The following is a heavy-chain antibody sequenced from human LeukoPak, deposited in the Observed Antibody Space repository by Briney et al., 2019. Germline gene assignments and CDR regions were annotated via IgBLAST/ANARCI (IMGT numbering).Heavy chain of an antibody. D-gene: IGHD2-15*01. Sequence: ASVKVSCKASGYTFTGYYMHWVRQAPGQGLEWMGWISAYNGNTNYAQKLQGRVTMTTDTSTSTAYMELRSLRSDDTAVYYCARPLRGSGLNAFDIWGQGTMVTVSS. V-gene: IGHV1-18*04. CDR3: ARPLRGSGLNAFDI. J-gene: IGHJ3*02. CDR2: ISAYNGNT. CDR1: GYTFTGYY.